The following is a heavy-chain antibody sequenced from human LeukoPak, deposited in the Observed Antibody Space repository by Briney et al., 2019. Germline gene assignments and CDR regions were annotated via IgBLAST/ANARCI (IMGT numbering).Heavy chain of an antibody. D-gene: IGHD5-18*01. V-gene: IGHV3-7*01. CDR3: ARDVGYFRFDY. J-gene: IGHJ4*02. Sequence: GGSLRLSYAASGFTFSNYWMSWVRQAPGKGLEWVANIKQDGSEKYYVDSAKGRFTISRDNAKNSLSLQMNSLRAEDTAVYYCARDVGYFRFDYWGQGTLVTVSS. CDR1: GFTFSNYW. CDR2: IKQDGSEK.